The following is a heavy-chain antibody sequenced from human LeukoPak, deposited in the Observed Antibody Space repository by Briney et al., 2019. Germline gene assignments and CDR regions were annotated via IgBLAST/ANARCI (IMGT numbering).Heavy chain of an antibody. CDR1: GYTFTSYD. J-gene: IGHJ4*02. CDR2: MNPNSGNT. CDR3: ARVSSSGWYWDY. Sequence: ASVKVSCKASGYTFTSYDINWVRQATGQGLEWMGWMNPNSGNTGYAQKFQGRVTITRNTSISTAYMELSSLRSEDTAVYYCARVSSSGWYWDYWGQGALVTVSS. D-gene: IGHD6-19*01. V-gene: IGHV1-8*03.